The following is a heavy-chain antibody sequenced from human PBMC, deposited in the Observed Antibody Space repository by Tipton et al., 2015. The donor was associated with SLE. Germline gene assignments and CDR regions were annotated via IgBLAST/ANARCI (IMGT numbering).Heavy chain of an antibody. CDR2: IYYSGST. CDR3: ARGLTRGNGNFDY. CDR1: GGSISSYY. Sequence: GLVKPSETLSLTCTVSGGSISSYYWSWIRQPPGKGLEWIGYIYYSGSTNYNPSLKSRVTISVDTSKNQFSLRLNSVTAADTAVYYCARGLTRGNGNFDYWGQGTLVTVSS. V-gene: IGHV4-59*01. J-gene: IGHJ4*02. D-gene: IGHD7-27*01.